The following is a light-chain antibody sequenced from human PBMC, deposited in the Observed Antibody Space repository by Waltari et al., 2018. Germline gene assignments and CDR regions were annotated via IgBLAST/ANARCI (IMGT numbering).Light chain of an antibody. V-gene: IGLV2-18*02. CDR3: SSYTTTGSTLL. CDR2: TVN. Sequence: QSALTQPPPVSGSPGQSVTISCPASSSDVGRYHRFSWYQQPPGAAPKLIIYTVNFRPSGVPDRFSGSKSGYTASLTISGLQAEDEANYYCSSYTTTGSTLLFGGGTELTVL. CDR1: SSDVGRYHR. J-gene: IGLJ2*01.